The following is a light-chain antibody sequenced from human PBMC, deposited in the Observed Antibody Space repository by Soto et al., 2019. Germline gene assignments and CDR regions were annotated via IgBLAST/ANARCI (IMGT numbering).Light chain of an antibody. CDR2: AAP. Sequence: DIQVTQSPSSLSASVGDRVTITCRASQNIFHFLNWYQQKPGKDPNXLIYAAPSLQSGVPARFSGSGSGTDFTLTITSLQPEDFATYYCQQTYSTPQTFGQGTKVDIK. J-gene: IGKJ1*01. CDR3: QQTYSTPQT. V-gene: IGKV1-39*01. CDR1: QNIFHF.